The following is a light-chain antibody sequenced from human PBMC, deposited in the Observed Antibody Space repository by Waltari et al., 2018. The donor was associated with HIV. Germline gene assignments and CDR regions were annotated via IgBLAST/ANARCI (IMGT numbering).Light chain of an antibody. J-gene: IGKJ2*01. CDR2: GAS. CDR3: QQYGSSLYT. Sequence: EIVLTQSPGTLSLSPGERATLSCRASQSVSSTYLVWYQQKLGQAPRLLIYGASSRATGIPDRFSGSGSGTDFTLTISRLEPEDFAVYYCQQYGSSLYTFGQGTKLEIK. V-gene: IGKV3-20*01. CDR1: QSVSSTY.